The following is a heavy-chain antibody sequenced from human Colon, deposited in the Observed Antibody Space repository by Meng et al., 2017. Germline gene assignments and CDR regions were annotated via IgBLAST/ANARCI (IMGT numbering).Heavy chain of an antibody. CDR2: IDHTGNT. J-gene: IGHJ5*02. D-gene: IGHD1-7*01. CDR3: ARVGPGELPNFFDP. V-gene: IGHV4-4*02. Sequence: QLPESGPGVGKPSGTLSLPCAVSGGSSSSGDWWSWARQPPGKGLEWIAEIDHTGNTNSNPSLKSRVTISVDKSKNQFSLKLSFMTAADPAVYYCARVGPGELPNFFDPWGQGTLVTVSS. CDR1: GGSSSSGDW.